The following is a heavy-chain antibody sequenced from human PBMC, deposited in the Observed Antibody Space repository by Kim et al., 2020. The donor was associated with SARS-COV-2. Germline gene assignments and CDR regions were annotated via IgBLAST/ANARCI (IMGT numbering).Heavy chain of an antibody. D-gene: IGHD6-19*01. CDR2: ISYDGSIQ. J-gene: IGHJ3*02. Sequence: GGSLRLSCVASGFLLSRFGIHWVRQAPGKGLEWVTTISYDGSIQYYGDSVKGRFTISRDNSKNKVFLQMNNLRDEDTAVYYCVSGAVAGNDAFDIWGQGTMVIVSS. CDR1: GFLLSRFG. V-gene: IGHV3-30*03. CDR3: VSGAVAGNDAFDI.